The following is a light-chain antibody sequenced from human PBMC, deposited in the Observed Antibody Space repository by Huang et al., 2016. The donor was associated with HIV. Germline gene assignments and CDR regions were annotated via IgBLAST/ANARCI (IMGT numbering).Light chain of an antibody. CDR3: HQYNNWLLS. CDR2: GSS. V-gene: IGKV3-15*01. CDR1: RSVSSN. Sequence: IVMTQSPATLSVSPGERVTLSCRANRSVSSNLAWYQQRPGQAPRLLIYGSSTRAPGIPARFSGSGSGTDFSLTISSLQSEDFALYYCHQYNNWLLSFGRGTRVDI. J-gene: IGKJ4*01.